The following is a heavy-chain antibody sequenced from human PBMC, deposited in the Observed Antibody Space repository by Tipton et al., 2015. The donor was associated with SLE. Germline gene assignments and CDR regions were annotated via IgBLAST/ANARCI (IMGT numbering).Heavy chain of an antibody. CDR2: IYYSGST. Sequence: LRLSCTVSGGSISSYYWSWIRQPPGKGLEWIGDIYYSGSTNYNPSLKSRVTISVDTSKNQFSLKLSSVTAADTAVYYCARLDYYESRVNYFDYWGQGTLVTVSS. V-gene: IGHV4-59*01. D-gene: IGHD3-22*01. CDR3: ARLDYYESRVNYFDY. J-gene: IGHJ4*02. CDR1: GGSISSYY.